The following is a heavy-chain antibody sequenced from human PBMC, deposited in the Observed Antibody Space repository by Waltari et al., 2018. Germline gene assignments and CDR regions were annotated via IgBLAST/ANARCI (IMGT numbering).Heavy chain of an antibody. CDR3: ARGFGELLPLDY. Sequence: EVQLVESGGGLVQPGGSLRLSCAVFGFTFINNAISWCRQAPGKGREWVSATGDGGSVTYYADSAKGRFSISRDNSKNTVYLQMNSLRAEDSALYYCARGFGELLPLDYWGQGTLVTVST. V-gene: IGHV3-23*04. CDR1: GFTFINNA. CDR2: TGDGGSVT. J-gene: IGHJ4*02. D-gene: IGHD3-10*01.